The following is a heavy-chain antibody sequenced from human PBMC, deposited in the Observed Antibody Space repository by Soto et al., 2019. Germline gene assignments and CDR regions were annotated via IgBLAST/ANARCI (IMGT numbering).Heavy chain of an antibody. V-gene: IGHV3-21*01. J-gene: IGHJ6*02. D-gene: IGHD2-2*02. Sequence: PGGSLRLSCAASGFTFSSYSMNWVRQAPGKGLEWVSSISSSSYIYYADSVKGRFTISRDNAKNSLYLQMNSLRAEDTAVYYCAGGGYCSSTSCYREGYYYYYGMDVWGQGTTVTVSS. CDR1: GFTFSSYS. CDR3: AGGGYCSSTSCYREGYYYYYGMDV. CDR2: ISSSSYI.